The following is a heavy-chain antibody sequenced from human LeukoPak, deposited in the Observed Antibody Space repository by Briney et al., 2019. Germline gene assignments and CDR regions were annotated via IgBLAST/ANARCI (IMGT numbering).Heavy chain of an antibody. CDR2: ISGSGGST. D-gene: IGHD2-8*01. CDR3: AEEYTRVYCTNGVCYGDYFDY. V-gene: IGHV3-23*01. J-gene: IGHJ4*02. CDR1: GFTFSSYA. Sequence: GGSLRLSCAASGFTFSSYAMSWVRQAPGKGLEWVSAISGSGGSTYYADSVKGRFTISRDNSKNTLYLQMNSLRAEDTAVYYCAEEYTRVYCTNGVCYGDYFDYWGQGTLVTVSS.